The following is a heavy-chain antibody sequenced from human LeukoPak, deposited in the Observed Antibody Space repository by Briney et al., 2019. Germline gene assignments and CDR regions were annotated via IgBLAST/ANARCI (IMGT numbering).Heavy chain of an antibody. D-gene: IGHD2/OR15-2a*01. CDR3: TSFYETN. CDR1: GFIFTRYW. Sequence: GGSLRLSCAASGFIFTRYWMHWVRQAPGKGLVWVSHVNSDGSATSYADSVKGRFTISRDNAKNTVYLHMNSLRVEDTAVYYCTSFYETNWGQGTLVTVSS. V-gene: IGHV3-74*01. CDR2: VNSDGSAT. J-gene: IGHJ4*02.